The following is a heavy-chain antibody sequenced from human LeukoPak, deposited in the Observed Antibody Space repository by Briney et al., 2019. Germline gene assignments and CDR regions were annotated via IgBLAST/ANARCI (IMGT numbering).Heavy chain of an antibody. CDR3: ARHRGTWLVDP. J-gene: IGHJ5*02. V-gene: IGHV3-21*01. CDR2: ISSSSSDI. Sequence: PSGSLTLTCAVSGGSFSSYSMNWVRHAPGKGLEWVSSISSSSSDIYYADPVKARFTITRDNAKSSLYLQMNSLRAEDTAVYYCARHRGTWLVDPWGQGTLVTVSS. CDR1: GGSFSSYS. D-gene: IGHD3/OR15-3a*01.